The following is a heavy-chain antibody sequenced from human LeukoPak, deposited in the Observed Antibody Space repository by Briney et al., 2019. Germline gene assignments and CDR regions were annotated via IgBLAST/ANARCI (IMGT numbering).Heavy chain of an antibody. J-gene: IGHJ4*02. V-gene: IGHV4-4*07. CDR3: ARDRYDYGDFRDFDY. D-gene: IGHD4-17*01. Sequence: PSETLSLTCTVSGGSISSYYWSWLRQPAGKGLEWIGRIYTSGSTNYNPPLKSRVTMSVDTSKNQFSLKLSSVTAADTAVYYCARDRYDYGDFRDFDYWGQGTLVTVSS. CDR1: GGSISSYY. CDR2: IYTSGST.